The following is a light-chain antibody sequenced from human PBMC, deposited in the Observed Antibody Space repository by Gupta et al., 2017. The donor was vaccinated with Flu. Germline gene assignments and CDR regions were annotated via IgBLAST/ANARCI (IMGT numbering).Light chain of an antibody. CDR3: QTWGTGIHVV. V-gene: IGLV4-69*01. CDR2: LNSDGSH. J-gene: IGLJ2*01. CDR1: SGHSSYA. Sequence: QLVLPKSPSASASLGASVKLTCTLSSGHSSYAIAWHQQQPEKGPRYLMKLNSDGSHSKGDGIPDRFSGSSSGAERYLTISSLQAEEEADYYCQTWGTGIHVVFGGGTKLTVL.